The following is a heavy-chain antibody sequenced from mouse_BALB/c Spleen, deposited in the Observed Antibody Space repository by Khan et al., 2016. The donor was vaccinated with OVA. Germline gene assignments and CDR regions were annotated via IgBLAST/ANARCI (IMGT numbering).Heavy chain of an antibody. V-gene: IGHV1S136*01. CDR3: ATVESYYVSFVY. CDR1: GYTFTSYV. D-gene: IGHD1-1*01. CDR2: IYPFNDAT. Sequence: EVQLQQSGPEVVKPGASVKMSCKASGYTFTSYVMHWVRQKPGQGLEWIGYIYPFNDATKFNEKFNGKATLTSDKSSSTAYMELSSLTSEDSAVYYCATVESYYVSFVYWGQGTLVTVSA. J-gene: IGHJ3*01.